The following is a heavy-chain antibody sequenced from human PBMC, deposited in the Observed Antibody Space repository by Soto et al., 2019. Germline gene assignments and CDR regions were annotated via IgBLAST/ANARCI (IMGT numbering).Heavy chain of an antibody. V-gene: IGHV4-31*03. J-gene: IGHJ4*02. D-gene: IGHD6-13*01. CDR1: GGSISSSGYY. CDR3: AREAAPAGHYFDY. CDR2: IYYSGST. Sequence: QVQLQESGPGLVKPSQTLSLTCTVSGGSISSSGYYWSWIRQHPGKGLEWIGYIYYSGSTYYNPSLKSRVTISVDTSKNQFSLKLSSVTAADTAVYYCAREAAPAGHYFDYWGQGTLVTVSS.